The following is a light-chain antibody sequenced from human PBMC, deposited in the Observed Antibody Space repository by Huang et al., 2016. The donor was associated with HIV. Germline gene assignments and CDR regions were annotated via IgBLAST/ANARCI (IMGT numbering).Light chain of an antibody. CDR1: QSVSSN. CDR3: QQCNNWPSYT. J-gene: IGKJ2*01. CDR2: GAS. V-gene: IGKV3-15*01. Sequence: EIVMTQSPATLSVSPGEGATLSCRASQSVSSNLAWYQQKPGQAPRLLIYGASTRAPDIPARFSGSGSGTEFTLTISSLQSEDFAVYYCQQCNNWPSYTFGQGTKLEIK.